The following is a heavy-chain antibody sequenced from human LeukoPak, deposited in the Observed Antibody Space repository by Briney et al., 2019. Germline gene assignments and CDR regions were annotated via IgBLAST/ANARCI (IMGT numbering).Heavy chain of an antibody. CDR2: ISSSSSTM. CDR1: GFTFSSYS. CDR3: ARGVGGSYYYYYGMDV. D-gene: IGHD2-15*01. J-gene: IGHJ6*02. V-gene: IGHV3-48*01. Sequence: RSGGSLRLSCAASGFTFSSYSMNWVRQAPGKGLEWVSYISSSSSTMYYADSVKGRFTISRDNAKNSLYLQMNSLRAEDTAVYYCARGVGGSYYYYYGMDVWGQGTTVTVSS.